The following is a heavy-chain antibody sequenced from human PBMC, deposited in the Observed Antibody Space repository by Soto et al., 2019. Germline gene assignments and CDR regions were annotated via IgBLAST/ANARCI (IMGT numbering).Heavy chain of an antibody. Sequence: GGSLRLSCTASGFALQNYGMAWVRQAPRKGLECLSTLICGHYGTAYSYSVNGRFTVSRYNSKYCLYLQMNSLGVEDTAMYFCAKGKSTGDIDWFDPWGQGSLVTVSS. J-gene: IGHJ5*02. CDR2: LICGHYGT. D-gene: IGHD3-10*01. CDR1: GFALQNYG. V-gene: IGHV3-20*04. CDR3: AKGKSTGDIDWFDP.